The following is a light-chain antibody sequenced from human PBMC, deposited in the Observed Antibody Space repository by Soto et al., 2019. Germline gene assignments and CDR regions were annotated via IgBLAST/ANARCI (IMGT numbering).Light chain of an antibody. Sequence: DIVMTQTPLSLSATPGQPAYISCKSSQSPIYSDGKTYLYWYLQKAGQPPQLLIYEVSKRFSGVPDRFSGSGSGTDFTLRISRVEAEDVGDYYCMQSKQLPITFGGGTKVDIK. J-gene: IGKJ4*01. CDR2: EVS. V-gene: IGKV2D-29*01. CDR1: QSPIYSDGKTY. CDR3: MQSKQLPIT.